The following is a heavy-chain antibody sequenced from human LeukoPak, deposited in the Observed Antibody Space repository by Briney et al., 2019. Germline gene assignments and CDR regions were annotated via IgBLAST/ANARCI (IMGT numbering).Heavy chain of an antibody. V-gene: IGHV1-69*05. D-gene: IGHD3-16*02. CDR2: IIPIFGTA. CDR1: GGTFSSYA. J-gene: IGHJ4*02. Sequence: SVKVSCKASGGTFSSYAISWVRQAPGQGLEWMGGIIPIFGTANYAQKFQGRVTMTRDTSTSTVYMELSSLRSEDTAVYYCARADYDYVWGSYRRQYYFDYWGQGTLVTVSS. CDR3: ARADYDYVWGSYRRQYYFDY.